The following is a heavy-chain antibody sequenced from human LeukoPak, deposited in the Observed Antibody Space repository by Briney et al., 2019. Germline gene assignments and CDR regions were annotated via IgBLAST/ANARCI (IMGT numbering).Heavy chain of an antibody. CDR2: VFYTGDT. Sequence: SETLSLTCAVSGASISSFYWSWIRQPPGKGLEWIGYVFYTGDTNYNPSLKSRVTVSLDTFKSRVSLSLTSVTAADTAVYYCARHPFATPFDHWGRGTLVTVSS. CDR3: ARHPFATPFDH. CDR1: GASISSFY. J-gene: IGHJ4*02. V-gene: IGHV4-59*08.